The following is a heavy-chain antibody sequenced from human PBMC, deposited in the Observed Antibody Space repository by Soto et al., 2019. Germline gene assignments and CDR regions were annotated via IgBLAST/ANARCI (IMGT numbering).Heavy chain of an antibody. CDR3: ARLRYGGTTYYFDY. J-gene: IGHJ4*02. V-gene: IGHV4-61*01. Sequence: SETLSLTCTVSGGSVSSGSYYWSWIRQPPGKGLEWIGYIYYSGSTNYNPSLKSRVTISVDTSKNQFSLKLSSVTAADTAVYYCARLRYGGTTYYFDYWGQGTLVTVSS. CDR1: GGSVSSGSYY. CDR2: IYYSGST. D-gene: IGHD4-17*01.